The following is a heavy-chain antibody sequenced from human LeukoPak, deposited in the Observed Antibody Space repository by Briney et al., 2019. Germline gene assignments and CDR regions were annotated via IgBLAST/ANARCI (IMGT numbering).Heavy chain of an antibody. V-gene: IGHV1-69*04. J-gene: IGHJ5*02. CDR2: IIPILGIA. CDR1: GCTFTGYY. Sequence: ASVKVSCKASGCTFTGYYMHWVRQAPGQGLEWMGRIIPILGIANYAQKFQGRVTITADKSTSTAYMELSSLRSEDTAVYYCARDHAWGQGTLVTVSS. CDR3: ARDHA.